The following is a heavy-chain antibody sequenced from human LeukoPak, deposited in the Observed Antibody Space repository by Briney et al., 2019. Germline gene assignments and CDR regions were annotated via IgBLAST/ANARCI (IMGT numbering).Heavy chain of an antibody. CDR2: IFSGDST. J-gene: IGHJ4*02. CDR3: ALTYYFDRRGYSYFDY. V-gene: IGHV3-53*01. CDR1: GFSVDGNY. Sequence: GGSLRLSCEVSGFSVDGNYMTWVRQVPGRGLEWVALIFSGDSTDYPDSVKGQFTISRDKSKNTLHLQMDSLRPEDTAMYYCALTYYFDRRGYSYFDYWGQGALVTVSS. D-gene: IGHD3-22*01.